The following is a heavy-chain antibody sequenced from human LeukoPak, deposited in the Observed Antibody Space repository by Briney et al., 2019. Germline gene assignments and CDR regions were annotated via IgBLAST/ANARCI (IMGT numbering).Heavy chain of an antibody. CDR2: IRYDGTNK. CDR3: AKSTEGFNWFDP. D-gene: IGHD4-17*01. Sequence: GGSLRLSCAASGFTFSRFALHWVRQAPGKGLEWVASIRYDGTNKYYAESVKGRFTISRDNSKNTLYLQMNSLRAEDTAVYYCAKSTEGFNWFDPWGQGTLVTVSS. CDR1: GFTFSRFA. V-gene: IGHV3-30*02. J-gene: IGHJ5*02.